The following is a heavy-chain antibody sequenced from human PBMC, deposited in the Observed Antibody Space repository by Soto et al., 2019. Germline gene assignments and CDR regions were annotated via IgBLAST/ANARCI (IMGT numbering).Heavy chain of an antibody. D-gene: IGHD6-19*01. CDR1: GFTFSIFG. J-gene: IGHJ4*02. V-gene: IGHV3-33*01. CDR2: IWYDGSNA. CDR3: ARDKGSSTVVSGISQEGYFDS. Sequence: QVQLVESGGGVVQPGRSLRLSCAASGFTFSIFGMHWVCQAPGKGLEWAAIIWYDGSNAYYADSVRGRFTISRDNSKNTVYLQMNILRAEDTAVYYCARDKGSSTVVSGISQEGYFDSWGQGTLVTVSS.